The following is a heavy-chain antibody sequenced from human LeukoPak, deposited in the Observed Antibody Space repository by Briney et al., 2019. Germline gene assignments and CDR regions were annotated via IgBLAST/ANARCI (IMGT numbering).Heavy chain of an antibody. CDR3: ARGIVGAYEDDAFDI. V-gene: IGHV4-34*01. J-gene: IGHJ3*02. D-gene: IGHD1-26*01. CDR2: INHSGST. Sequence: KPSETLSLTCAVYGGSFSGYYWSWIRQPPGKGLEWIGEINHSGSTNYNPSLKSRVTISVDTSKNQFSLKLSSVTAADTAVYYCARGIVGAYEDDAFDIWGQGTMVTVSS. CDR1: GGSFSGYY.